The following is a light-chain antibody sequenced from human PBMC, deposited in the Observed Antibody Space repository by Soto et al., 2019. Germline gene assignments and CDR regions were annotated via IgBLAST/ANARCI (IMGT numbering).Light chain of an antibody. V-gene: IGKV3-11*01. CDR3: QQRSNWPPEIT. CDR1: QSVSSN. CDR2: EAS. J-gene: IGKJ5*01. Sequence: EIVMTQSPATLSVSPGERATLSCRASQSVSSNLAWHQQKPGQAPRLLIYEASNRATGIPARFSGSGSGTDFTLTISSLESEDFAVYYCQQRSNWPPEITFGQGTRREI.